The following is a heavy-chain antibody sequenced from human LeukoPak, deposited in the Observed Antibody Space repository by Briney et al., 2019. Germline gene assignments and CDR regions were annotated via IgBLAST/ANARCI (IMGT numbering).Heavy chain of an antibody. CDR3: AKVTSGGSCYQSDY. J-gene: IGHJ4*02. V-gene: IGHV3-11*05. CDR2: ISSSNRYT. Sequence: GRSLRLSCAASGFTFSDYYMSWIRQAPGKGLEWVSYISSSNRYTNYADSVEGRFTISRDNSKNTLYLQMNNLRAEDTAVYYCAKVTSGGSCYQSDYWGQGTLVTVSS. D-gene: IGHD2-15*01. CDR1: GFTFSDYY.